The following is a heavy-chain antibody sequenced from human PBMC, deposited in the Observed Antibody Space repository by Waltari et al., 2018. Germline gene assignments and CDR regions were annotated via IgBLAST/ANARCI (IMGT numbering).Heavy chain of an antibody. J-gene: IGHJ4*02. V-gene: IGHV4-38-2*01. CDR2: IYHSGST. CDR1: GYPISRGYY. Sequence: QVQLQESGPGLVKPSETLSLTCGVSGYPISRGYYWGWIRQPPGKGLEWIGSIYHSGSTYYNPSLKSRVTISVDTSKNQFSLKVRSVTAADTAVYYCASGSPAADYWGQGILVTVSS. CDR3: ASGSPAADY. D-gene: IGHD6-25*01.